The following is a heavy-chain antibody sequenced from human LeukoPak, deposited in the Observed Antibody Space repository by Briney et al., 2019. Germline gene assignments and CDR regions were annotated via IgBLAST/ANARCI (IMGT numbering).Heavy chain of an antibody. V-gene: IGHV3-23*01. J-gene: IGHJ4*02. Sequence: PGRSLRLSCAASGFTFDDYAMSWVRQAPGKGLEWVSAISGSGGSTYYADSVKGRFTISRDNSKNTLYLQMNSLRAEDTAVYYCAKSSHIVATASDWGQGTLVTVSS. D-gene: IGHD5-12*01. CDR3: AKSSHIVATASD. CDR1: GFTFDDYA. CDR2: ISGSGGST.